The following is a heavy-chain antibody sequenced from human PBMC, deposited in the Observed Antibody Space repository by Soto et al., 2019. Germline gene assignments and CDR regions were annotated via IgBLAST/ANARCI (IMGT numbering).Heavy chain of an antibody. V-gene: IGHV1-69*01. CDR2: IIPIFGTA. D-gene: IGHD3-22*01. CDR3: ARDPTYYYDSSGYQRGDY. J-gene: IGHJ4*02. Sequence: QVQLVQSGAEVKKPGSSVKVSCKASGGTFSSYAISWVRQAPGQGLEWMGGIIPIFGTANYAQKFQGRVTITADESTSTAYMELSSLRSEDTAVYYCARDPTYYYDSSGYQRGDYLGQGTLVTVSS. CDR1: GGTFSSYA.